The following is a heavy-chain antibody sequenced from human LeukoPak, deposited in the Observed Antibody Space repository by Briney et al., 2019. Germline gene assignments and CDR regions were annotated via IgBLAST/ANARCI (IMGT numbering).Heavy chain of an antibody. CDR3: ARERPHGMDV. CDR2: ITSTSTYI. J-gene: IGHJ6*02. CDR1: GFTFSSYN. V-gene: IGHV3-21*01. D-gene: IGHD6-6*01. Sequence: GGSLRLSCAASGFTFSSYNMNWVRQAPGKGLEWVSTITSTSTYIAYADSVKGRFTISRDNADNSLYLQMNSLRDDDTAVYYCARERPHGMDVWGQGTSVTVSS.